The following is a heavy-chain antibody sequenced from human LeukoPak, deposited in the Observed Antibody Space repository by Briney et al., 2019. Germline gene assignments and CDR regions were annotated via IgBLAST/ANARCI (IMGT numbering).Heavy chain of an antibody. V-gene: IGHV3-23*01. CDR1: GFTFSSYA. Sequence: GGSLRLSCAASGFTFSSYAMGWVRQAPGKGLEWVSGISGSGGGTYYADSVKGRFTISRDNSKNTLYLQMNSLRAEDTAVYYCAAHRYSGTYPYYFDYWGQGTLVTVSS. CDR2: ISGSGGGT. CDR3: AAHRYSGTYPYYFDY. J-gene: IGHJ4*02. D-gene: IGHD1-26*01.